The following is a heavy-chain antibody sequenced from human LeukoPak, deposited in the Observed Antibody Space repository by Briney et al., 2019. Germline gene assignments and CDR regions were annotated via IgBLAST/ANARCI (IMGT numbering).Heavy chain of an antibody. Sequence: PSETLSLTCAVYGVSFSGYYWSWIRQPPGKGLEWIGEINHSGSTNYNPSLKSRVTISVDTSKNQFSLKLSSVTAADTAVYYCASSPKIPVGYWGQGTLVTVSS. CDR3: ASSPKIPVGY. CDR1: GVSFSGYY. CDR2: INHSGST. J-gene: IGHJ4*02. V-gene: IGHV4-34*01.